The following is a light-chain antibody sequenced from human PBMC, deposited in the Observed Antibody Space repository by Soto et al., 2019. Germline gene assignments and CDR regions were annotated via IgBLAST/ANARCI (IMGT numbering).Light chain of an antibody. J-gene: IGKJ1*01. V-gene: IGKV1-5*01. CDR2: EAS. Sequence: DIHMTQSPATLSASVGYRVAITCRASQSVSIWLAWYQQKPGNAPRLLIYEASSLKSGVPSRFSGSGSGTEFTLTISSLQPDDFATYYCQQYYDYPWMFGQGTKVDIK. CDR3: QQYYDYPWM. CDR1: QSVSIW.